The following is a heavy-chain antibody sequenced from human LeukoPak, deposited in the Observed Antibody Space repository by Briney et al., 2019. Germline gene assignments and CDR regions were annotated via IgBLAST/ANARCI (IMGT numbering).Heavy chain of an antibody. J-gene: IGHJ4*02. CDR1: GGSISSSSYY. V-gene: IGHV4-39*07. CDR2: IYYRGST. D-gene: IGHD3-9*01. Sequence: PSETLSLTCTVSGGSISSSSYYWGWIRQPPGKGLEWIGRIYYRGSTYYNPSLKSRVNISVATYKNQFSLKLSSVTAADTAVYYCARVRSYDILTGYYPYYFDYWGEGNLVTVSS. CDR3: ARVRSYDILTGYYPYYFDY.